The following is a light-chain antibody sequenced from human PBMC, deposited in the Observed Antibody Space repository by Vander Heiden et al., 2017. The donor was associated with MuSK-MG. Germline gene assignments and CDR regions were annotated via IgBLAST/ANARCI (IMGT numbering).Light chain of an antibody. Sequence: SALTQPAPVSGSPGQPIPVSCTGTSSDVGGYNYVSWYQQHPGKAPKLMIYDVSNRPSGVSNRFSGSKSGNTASLTISGLQAEDEADYYCSSYTSSSTLVVFGGGTKLTVL. CDR1: SSDVGGYNY. J-gene: IGLJ2*01. CDR3: SSYTSSSTLVV. CDR2: DVS. V-gene: IGLV2-14*03.